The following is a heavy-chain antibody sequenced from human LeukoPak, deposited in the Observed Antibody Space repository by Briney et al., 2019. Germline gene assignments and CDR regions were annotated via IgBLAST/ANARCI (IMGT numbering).Heavy chain of an antibody. V-gene: IGHV4-4*07. D-gene: IGHD2-8*01. J-gene: IGHJ4*02. CDR2: IYTSGST. CDR1: GGSISSYY. Sequence: SETLSLTCTVSGGSISSYYWSWIRQPAGKGLEWIGHIYTSGSTNYNPSLKSRVTMSVDTSKNQFSLKLSSVTAADTAVYYCARSVGYCTNGVCPRYFDYWGQGTQVTVSS. CDR3: ARSVGYCTNGVCPRYFDY.